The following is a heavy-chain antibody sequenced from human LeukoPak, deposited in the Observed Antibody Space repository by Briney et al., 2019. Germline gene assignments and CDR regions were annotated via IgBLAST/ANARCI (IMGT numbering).Heavy chain of an antibody. Sequence: GGSLRLSCVASASEFTFNRYWMGWVRQAPGKGLQWVANIKHDGGEAFYVDSVKGRFTISRDNARKLLSLQMNSLTIDDTGVYFCARDALFGSGSTPFDYWGQGPLVTVSS. V-gene: IGHV3-7*04. D-gene: IGHD3-10*01. CDR1: EFTFNRYW. J-gene: IGHJ4*02. CDR2: IKHDGGEA. CDR3: ARDALFGSGSTPFDY.